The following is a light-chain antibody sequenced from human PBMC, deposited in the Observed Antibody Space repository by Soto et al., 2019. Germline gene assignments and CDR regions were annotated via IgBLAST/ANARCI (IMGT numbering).Light chain of an antibody. CDR2: DVS. Sequence: QSVLTQPASVSGSPGQSITISCTGTSSDVGGYNYVSWYQQRPGKAPKLMIYDVSNRPSGVSNRFSGSKSGNTASLTNSGLQAEDEADYYCSSYTSSSTLYVFGTGTKLTVL. CDR3: SSYTSSSTLYV. J-gene: IGLJ1*01. V-gene: IGLV2-14*01. CDR1: SSDVGGYNY.